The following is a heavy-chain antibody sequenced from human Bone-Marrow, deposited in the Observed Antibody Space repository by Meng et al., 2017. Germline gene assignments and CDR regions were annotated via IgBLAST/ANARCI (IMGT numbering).Heavy chain of an antibody. CDR1: GYTFTGYY. D-gene: IGHD3-10*01. Sequence: ASVKVSCKASGYTFTGYYMHWVRQAPGQGLEWMGWINPNSGGTNYAQKFQGRVTMTRDTSTSTVYMELSSLRSEDTAVYYCARDPLRFGELSYYFDYWGQGTLVTVSS. V-gene: IGHV1-2*02. CDR2: INPNSGGT. J-gene: IGHJ4*02. CDR3: ARDPLRFGELSYYFDY.